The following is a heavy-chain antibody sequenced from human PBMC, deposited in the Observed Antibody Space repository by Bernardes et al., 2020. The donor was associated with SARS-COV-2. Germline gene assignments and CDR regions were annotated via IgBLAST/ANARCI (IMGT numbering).Heavy chain of an antibody. J-gene: IGHJ4*02. CDR1: GYTFTDYY. D-gene: IGHD3-3*01. V-gene: IGHV1-2*02. CDR3: ARVGSGTYPPDFDY. Sequence: ASVKVSCKASGYTFTDYYMSWVRQAPGQGLEWMGWINPNSGGTNYAQKFRGRVTMTCDTSISTAYMDLSRLRSDDTAVYYCARVGSGTYPPDFDYWGQGTLVTVSS. CDR2: INPNSGGT.